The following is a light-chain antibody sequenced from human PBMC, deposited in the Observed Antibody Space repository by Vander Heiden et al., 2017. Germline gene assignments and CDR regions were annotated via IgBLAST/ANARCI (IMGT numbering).Light chain of an antibody. J-gene: IGLJ1*01. CDR2: EVS. CDR3: SSYTSSTTLV. Sequence: QSALTQPASVSGSHGQSITISCTGTSSDVGGYNYVSWYQQHPGKAPKLMIYEVSNRPPGVSNRFSGSKSGNTASLTISGLQAEDEADYYCSSYTSSTTLVFGTGTKVTVL. CDR1: SSDVGGYNY. V-gene: IGLV2-14*01.